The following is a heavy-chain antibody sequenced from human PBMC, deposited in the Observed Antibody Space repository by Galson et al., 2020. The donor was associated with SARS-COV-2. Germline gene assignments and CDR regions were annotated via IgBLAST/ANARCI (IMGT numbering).Heavy chain of an antibody. CDR1: DFTFNKYT. CDR3: ARAVGTAVFYYWYFDL. V-gene: IGHV3-21*01. D-gene: IGHD1-26*01. Sequence: GGSLRLSCTTSDFTFNKYTMNWIRQAPGKGPEWLASMSSRGSQLFYAASVRGRFTISRDDARNSLYLQMNSLSAEDTAVYYCARAVGTAVFYYWYFDLWGRGTRVTVSS. CDR2: MSSRGSQL. J-gene: IGHJ2*01.